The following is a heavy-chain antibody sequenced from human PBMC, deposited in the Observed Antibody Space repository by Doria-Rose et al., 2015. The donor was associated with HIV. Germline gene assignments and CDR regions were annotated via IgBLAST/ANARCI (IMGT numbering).Heavy chain of an antibody. J-gene: IGHJ4*02. D-gene: IGHD6-13*01. CDR3: ARIKSSRWYHKYYFDF. V-gene: IGHV2-26*01. CDR1: GVSLSSPGMG. Sequence: SGPALVKPTETLTLTCTVSGVSLSSPGMGVSWIRQPPGKALEWLANIFSDDERSYKTSLKRRLTISRGTSKSQVVLTMTDMDPVDTATYYCARIKSSRWYHKYYFDFWGQGTLVIVSA. CDR2: IFSDDER.